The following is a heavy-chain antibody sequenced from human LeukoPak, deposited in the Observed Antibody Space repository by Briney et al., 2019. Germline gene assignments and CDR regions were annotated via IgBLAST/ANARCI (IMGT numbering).Heavy chain of an antibody. J-gene: IGHJ5*02. CDR3: AKDFAPWFGESPRADKFDP. CDR2: ISGSGGST. V-gene: IGHV3-23*01. D-gene: IGHD3-10*01. Sequence: GGSLRLSCAASGFTFSSYGMSWVRQAPGKGLEWVSDISGSGGSTYYADSVKGRFTISRDNPKNTLYLQMNSLRVEDTAVYYCAKDFAPWFGESPRADKFDPWGQGTLVTVSS. CDR1: GFTFSSYG.